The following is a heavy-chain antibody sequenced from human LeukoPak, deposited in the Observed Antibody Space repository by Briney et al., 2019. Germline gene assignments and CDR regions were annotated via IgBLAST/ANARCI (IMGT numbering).Heavy chain of an antibody. J-gene: IGHJ4*02. D-gene: IGHD2-2*01. Sequence: GGSLRLSCAASGFTFRSYSMNWVRQAPGKGLEWVSAISSTSTYIFYADSVKGRFTISGDNSRNTLFLQMSSLRAEDTAVYYCAHGAMYQLDYWGQGTLVTVSS. V-gene: IGHV3-21*04. CDR2: ISSTSTYI. CDR3: AHGAMYQLDY. CDR1: GFTFRSYS.